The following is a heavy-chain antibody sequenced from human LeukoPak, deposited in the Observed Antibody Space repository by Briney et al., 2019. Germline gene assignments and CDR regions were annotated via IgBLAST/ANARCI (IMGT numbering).Heavy chain of an antibody. CDR1: GGSISDYF. J-gene: IGHJ4*02. CDR2: IYSSGST. CDR3: ARGPYCGDDCYFDS. Sequence: SETLSLTCTVSGGSISDYFWSWIRQPAGKGLEWIGRIYSSGSTLYNPSLKSRVTMSVDTSKNLFSLRLTSVTAADTAVYYCARGPYCGDDCYFDSWGRGTLFTVSS. D-gene: IGHD2-21*01. V-gene: IGHV4-4*07.